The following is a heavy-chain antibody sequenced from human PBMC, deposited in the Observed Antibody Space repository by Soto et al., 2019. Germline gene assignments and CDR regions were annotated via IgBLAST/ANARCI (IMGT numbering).Heavy chain of an antibody. D-gene: IGHD5-18*01. CDR2: IIPIFGTA. V-gene: IGHV1-69*06. CDR3: ARGHPGDTAMVDIPNWFDP. Sequence: SVKVSCKASGGTFSSYAISWVRQAPGQGLEWMGGIIPIFGTANYAQKFQGRVTITADKSTSTAYMELSSLRSEDTAVYYCARGHPGDTAMVDIPNWFDPWGQGTLVTVSS. J-gene: IGHJ5*02. CDR1: GGTFSSYA.